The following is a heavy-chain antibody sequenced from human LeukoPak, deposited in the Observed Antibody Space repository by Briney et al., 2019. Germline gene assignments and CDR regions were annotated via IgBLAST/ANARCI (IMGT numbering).Heavy chain of an antibody. D-gene: IGHD6-25*01. Sequence: SETLSLTCTVSGGSIDITTYYWGWIRQPPGKGLDWIGSVYYTGGTYYNPSLKSRVTISVDTSKNQFSLKLSSVTAADTAVYYCARRAAPGPGAYNWFDPWGQGTLVTVSS. J-gene: IGHJ5*02. CDR2: VYYTGGT. V-gene: IGHV4-39*01. CDR1: GGSIDITTYY. CDR3: ARRAAPGPGAYNWFDP.